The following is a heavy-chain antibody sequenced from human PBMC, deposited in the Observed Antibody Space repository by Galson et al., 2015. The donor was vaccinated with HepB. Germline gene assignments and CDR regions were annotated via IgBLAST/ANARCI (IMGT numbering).Heavy chain of an antibody. CDR3: ARDRNACSGGSCYPPQSQYYGMDV. CDR1: GGTFSTYG. Sequence: SVKVSCKASGGTFSTYGVSWVRQAPGQGPEWMGGIIPIYGVTDYAQKFQGRVTITADRSTSTVYMELRSLRSDDTGVYFCARDRNACSGGSCYPPQSQYYGMDVWGQGTTVTVSS. D-gene: IGHD2-15*01. J-gene: IGHJ6*02. V-gene: IGHV1-69*10. CDR2: IIPIYGVT.